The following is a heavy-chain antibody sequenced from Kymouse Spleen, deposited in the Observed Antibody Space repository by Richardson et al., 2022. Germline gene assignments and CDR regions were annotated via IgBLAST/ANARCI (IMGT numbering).Heavy chain of an antibody. D-gene: IGHD5-12*01. J-gene: IGHJ4*02. CDR1: GGSFSGYY. CDR3: ARGPLDIVATHFDY. CDR2: INHSGST. V-gene: IGHV4-34*01. Sequence: QVQLQQWGAGLLKPSETLSLTCAVYGGSFSGYYWSWIRQPPGKGLEWIGEINHSGSTNYNPSLKSRVTISVDTSKNQFSLKLSSVTAADTAVYYCARGPLDIVATHFDYWGQGTLVTVSS.